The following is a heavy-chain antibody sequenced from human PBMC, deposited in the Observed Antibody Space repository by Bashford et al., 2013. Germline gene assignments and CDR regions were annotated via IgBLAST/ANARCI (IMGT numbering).Heavy chain of an antibody. CDR2: ISNSGSVI. D-gene: IGHD2-2*01. CDR1: GFSFSDYY. V-gene: IGHV3-11*01. J-gene: IGHJ6*02. CDR3: ARGYCSSVNCWDRFYFYAMDV. Sequence: GSLRLSCAASGFSFSDYYMSWIRQAPGKGLEWVSYISNSGSVIYYADSVKDRFTTARDNAKNSLSLQMNSLRAEDTAVYYCARGYCSSVNCWDRFYFYAMDVWGQGTTVTVSS.